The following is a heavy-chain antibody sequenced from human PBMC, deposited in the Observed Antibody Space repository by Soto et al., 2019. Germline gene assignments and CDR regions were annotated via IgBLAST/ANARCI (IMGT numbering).Heavy chain of an antibody. V-gene: IGHV1-18*01. Sequence: ASVKVSCKASGYTFTSYGISWARQAPGQGLEWMGWISAYNGNTNYAQKLQGRVTMTTDTSTSTAYMELRSLRSDDTAVYYCARDRSRFLEWLSYYYGMDVCGQGTTVTVSS. CDR2: ISAYNGNT. J-gene: IGHJ6*02. D-gene: IGHD3-3*01. CDR3: ARDRSRFLEWLSYYYGMDV. CDR1: GYTFTSYG.